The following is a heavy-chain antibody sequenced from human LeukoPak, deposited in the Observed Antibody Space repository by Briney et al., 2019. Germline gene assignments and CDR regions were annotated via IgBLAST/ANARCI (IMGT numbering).Heavy chain of an antibody. CDR1: GGSFSGYY. D-gene: IGHD3-22*01. CDR3: ARGRGGFYYDSSGYGPRNYYYYMDV. J-gene: IGHJ6*03. CDR2: INHSGST. V-gene: IGHV4-34*01. Sequence: SETLSLTCAVYGGSFSGYYWSWIRQPPGKGLEWIGEINHSGSTNYNPSLKSRVTISVDTSKDQFSLKLSSVTAADTAVYYCARGRGGFYYDSSGYGPRNYYYYMDVWGKGTTVTVSS.